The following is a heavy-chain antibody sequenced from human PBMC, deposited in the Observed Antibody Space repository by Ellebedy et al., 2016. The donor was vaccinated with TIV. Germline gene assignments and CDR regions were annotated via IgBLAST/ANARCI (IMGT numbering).Heavy chain of an antibody. CDR1: GYTFTSYG. J-gene: IGHJ6*02. V-gene: IGHV1-18*04. CDR2: ISAYNGNT. CDR3: AGAYSYGHTLYYYYYGVDV. Sequence: ASVKVSCKASGYTFTSYGISWVRQAPGQGLEWMGWISAYNGNTNYAQKLQGRVTMTTDTSTSTAYMELRSLRSDDTAVYYCAGAYSYGHTLYYYYYGVDVWGQGTTVTVSS. D-gene: IGHD5-18*01.